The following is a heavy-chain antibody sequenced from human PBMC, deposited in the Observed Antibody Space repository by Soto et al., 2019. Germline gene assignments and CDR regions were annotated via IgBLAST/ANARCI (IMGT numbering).Heavy chain of an antibody. D-gene: IGHD6-6*01. Sequence: PGGSLRLSCAGSGFTFSRYWMHWVRQAPGKGLEWVSAISGSGGSTYYADSVKGRFTISRDNSKNTLYLQMNSLRAEDTAVYYCATLGSYYFDYWGQGTLVTVSS. J-gene: IGHJ4*02. CDR1: GFTFSRYW. CDR3: ATLGSYYFDY. CDR2: ISGSGGST. V-gene: IGHV3-23*01.